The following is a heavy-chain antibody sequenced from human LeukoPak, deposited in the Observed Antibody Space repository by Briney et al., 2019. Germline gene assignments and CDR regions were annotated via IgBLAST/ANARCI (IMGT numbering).Heavy chain of an antibody. J-gene: IGHJ4*02. CDR3: AAWGVHNY. CDR1: GFTFGDYW. V-gene: IGHV3-7*01. CDR2: INLSGSVK. D-gene: IGHD3-10*01. Sequence: GGSLRRSCAASGFTFGDYWMNWVRQIPGEGLEWVANINLSGSVKLYVDSVRGRCTISRDNAENSLSLQMDSLRAEDTAVYYCAAWGVHNYWGQGTLVTVSS.